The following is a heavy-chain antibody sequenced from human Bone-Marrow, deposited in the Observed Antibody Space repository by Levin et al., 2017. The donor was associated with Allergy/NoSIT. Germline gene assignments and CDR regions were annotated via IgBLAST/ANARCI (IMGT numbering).Heavy chain of an antibody. V-gene: IGHV3-30*14. J-gene: IGHJ4*02. CDR3: ARDRVRPLGYCSSSTCLTIDY. CDR1: GFTFSDYA. CDR2: VSYDGSDK. D-gene: IGHD2-15*01. Sequence: PGGSLRLSCVASGFTFSDYAMHWVRQAPGKGLEWLAFVSYDGSDKDYADSVKGHFTISRDNSNSMLYLQMISLRPEDTALYYCARDRVRPLGYCSSSTCLTIDYWGQGTLVTVSS.